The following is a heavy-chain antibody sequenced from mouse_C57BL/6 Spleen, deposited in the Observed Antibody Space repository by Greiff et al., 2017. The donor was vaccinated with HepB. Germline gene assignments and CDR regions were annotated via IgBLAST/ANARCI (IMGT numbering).Heavy chain of an antibody. CDR2: ISSGGSYT. CDR1: GFTFSSYG. Sequence: EVQLVESGGDLVKPGGSLKLSCAASGFTFSSYGMSWVRQTPDKRLEWVATISSGGSYTYYPDSVKGRFTISRDNAKNTLYLQMSSLKSEDTAMYYCARHDPITTVVATRGNYFDYWGQGTTLTVSS. CDR3: ARHDPITTVVATRGNYFDY. D-gene: IGHD1-1*01. V-gene: IGHV5-6*01. J-gene: IGHJ2*01.